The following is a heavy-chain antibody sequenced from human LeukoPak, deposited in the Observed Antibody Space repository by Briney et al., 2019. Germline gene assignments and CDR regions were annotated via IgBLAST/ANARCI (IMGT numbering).Heavy chain of an antibody. Sequence: PGRSLRLSCAASGFTFNTYGMHWVRQTPGKGLEWVAVISSDGSHNYYADSVKGRFTISRDNSKNTLYLQMNSLRAEDTAVYYCAKGGYSYGFADFWGQGSLVTVSS. CDR2: ISSDGSHN. D-gene: IGHD5-18*01. CDR3: AKGGYSYGFADF. J-gene: IGHJ4*02. CDR1: GFTFNTYG. V-gene: IGHV3-30*18.